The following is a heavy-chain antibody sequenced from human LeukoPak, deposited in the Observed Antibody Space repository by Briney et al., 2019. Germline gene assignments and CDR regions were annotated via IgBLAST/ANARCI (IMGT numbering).Heavy chain of an antibody. J-gene: IGHJ4*02. CDR2: IRQDGGET. CDR1: GLTFSRDW. Sequence: AGGSLRLPCEASGLTFSRDWMGWVRQAPGKGLEWVANIRQDGGETYYGDSVKGRFTISRDNAKNSLYLQMNSLRAEDTAVYYCARRNGYTFDYWGQGTLVTVSS. V-gene: IGHV3-7*01. D-gene: IGHD5-18*01. CDR3: ARRNGYTFDY.